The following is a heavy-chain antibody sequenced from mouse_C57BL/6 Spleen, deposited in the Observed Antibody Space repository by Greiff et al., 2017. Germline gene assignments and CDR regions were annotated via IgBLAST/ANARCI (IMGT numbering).Heavy chain of an antibody. CDR3: ARGSEYDYDGFGD. CDR1: GYTFTSYW. D-gene: IGHD2-4*01. J-gene: IGHJ3*01. V-gene: IGHV1-55*01. Sequence: QVQLQQPGAELVKPGASVKMSCTASGYTFTSYWITWVKQRPGQGLEWIGDIYPGSGSTNYNEKFKSKATLTVDTSSSTAYMQLSSLTSEDSAVYYCARGSEYDYDGFGDWGQGTLVTVAA. CDR2: IYPGSGST.